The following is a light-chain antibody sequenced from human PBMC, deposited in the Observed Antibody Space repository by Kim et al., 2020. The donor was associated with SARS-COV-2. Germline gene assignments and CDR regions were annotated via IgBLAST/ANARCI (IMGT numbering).Light chain of an antibody. V-gene: IGLV2-23*02. CDR3: CSYAGSSTSVV. Sequence: QSITISCTVTISDVGSYNLVSWYQQHPGKAPKLMIYEVSKRPSGVSNRFSGSKSGNTASLTISGLQAEDEADYYCCSYAGSSTSVVFGGGTQLTVL. CDR2: EVS. CDR1: ISDVGSYNL. J-gene: IGLJ2*01.